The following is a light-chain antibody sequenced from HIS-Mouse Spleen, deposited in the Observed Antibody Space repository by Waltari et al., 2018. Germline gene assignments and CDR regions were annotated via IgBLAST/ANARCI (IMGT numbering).Light chain of an antibody. V-gene: IGLV2-23*01. CDR1: SSDGGSYNR. CDR2: EGS. J-gene: IGLJ2*01. Sequence: QSALTQPASVAGSPGQSITISCTGTSSDGGSYNRVSGYQQHPGKAPKLMIYEGSKRPSGVSNRFSGSKSGNTASLTISGLQAEDEADYYCCSYAGSSTLVFGGGTKLTVL. CDR3: CSYAGSSTLV.